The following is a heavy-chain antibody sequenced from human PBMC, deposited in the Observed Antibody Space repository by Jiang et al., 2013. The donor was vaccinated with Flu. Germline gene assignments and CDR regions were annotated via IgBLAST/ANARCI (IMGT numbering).Heavy chain of an antibody. V-gene: IGHV1-46*03. CDR1: GYTFTKSY. J-gene: IGHJ4*02. Sequence: GAEVKKPGASVKVSCKASGYTFTKSYMHWVRQAPGQGLEWLGIINPSGNRTTYAQKFQGRVTMTRDTSTSTVYMELSSLRSEDTAIYYCAMPGSGFFDYWGRGTLVTVSS. CDR2: INPSGNRT. CDR3: AMPGSGFFDY. D-gene: IGHD3-10*01.